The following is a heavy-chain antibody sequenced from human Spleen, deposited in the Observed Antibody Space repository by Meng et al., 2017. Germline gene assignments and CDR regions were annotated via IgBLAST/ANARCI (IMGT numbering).Heavy chain of an antibody. CDR2: ISYDGSNK. Sequence: GESLKISCAASGFTFSSYAMHWVRQAPGKGLEWVAVISYDGSNKYYADSVKGRFTISRDNSKNTLYLQMNSLRAEDTAVYYCARGAVAGTFDYWGQGTLVTVSS. D-gene: IGHD6-19*01. J-gene: IGHJ4*02. CDR1: GFTFSSYA. V-gene: IGHV3-30*01. CDR3: ARGAVAGTFDY.